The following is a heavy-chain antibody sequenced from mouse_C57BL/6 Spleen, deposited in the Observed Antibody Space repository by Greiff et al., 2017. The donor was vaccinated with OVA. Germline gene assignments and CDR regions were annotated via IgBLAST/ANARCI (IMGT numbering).Heavy chain of an antibody. CDR3: AREGNWGYWYFDV. CDR2: ISYDGSN. J-gene: IGHJ1*03. CDR1: GYSITSGYY. D-gene: IGHD4-1*01. Sequence: EVQLQQSGPGLVKPSQSLSLTCSVTGYSITSGYYWNWIRQFPGNKLEWMGYISYDGSNNYNPSLKNRISITRDTSKNQFFLKLNSVTTEDTATYYCAREGNWGYWYFDVWGTGTTVTVSS. V-gene: IGHV3-6*01.